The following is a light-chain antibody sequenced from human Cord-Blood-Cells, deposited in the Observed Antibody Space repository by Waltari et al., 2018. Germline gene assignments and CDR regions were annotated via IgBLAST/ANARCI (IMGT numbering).Light chain of an antibody. CDR2: WAS. J-gene: IGKJ5*01. V-gene: IGKV4-1*01. Sequence: DIVMTQSPDYLAVSLGERATINCKSSQSVLYSSNNKNYLAWYQQKPGKPPKLLMYWASTRESGVPDRCSGSGSGTDFTRTISSLQAEDVAVYYCQQYYSTPITFGQGTRLEIK. CDR3: QQYYSTPIT. CDR1: QSVLYSSNNKNY.